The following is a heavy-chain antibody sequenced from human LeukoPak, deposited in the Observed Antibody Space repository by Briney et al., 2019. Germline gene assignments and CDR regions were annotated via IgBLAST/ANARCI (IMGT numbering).Heavy chain of an antibody. CDR3: ARGKSRRSHIDY. CDR2: IFYSGST. CDR1: GGSFSGYY. Sequence: SETLSLTCAVYGGSFSGYYWSWIRQPPGKALEWIGNIFYSGSTYYSPSLKSRVTISLDTSKNQFSLKVRSVTAADTAVYFCARGKSRRSHIDYWGQGTLVIVSS. D-gene: IGHD1-26*01. V-gene: IGHV4-34*12. J-gene: IGHJ4*02.